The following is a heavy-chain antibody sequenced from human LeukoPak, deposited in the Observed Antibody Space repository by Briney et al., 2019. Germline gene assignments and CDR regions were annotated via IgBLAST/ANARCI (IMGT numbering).Heavy chain of an antibody. CDR1: GYTFTGYY. D-gene: IGHD1-20*01. CDR3: ARDYFTFTSKSYNFFDP. V-gene: IGHV1-2*02. J-gene: IGHJ5*02. CDR2: IEPNSGDT. Sequence: AASVKVSCKASGYTFTGYYMHWVRQAPGQGLEWMGWIEPNSGDTHYPEKFQGRITMTRDTSISTAYMELSRLTSDDTAVYFCARDYFTFTSKSYNFFDPWGQGTLVTVSS.